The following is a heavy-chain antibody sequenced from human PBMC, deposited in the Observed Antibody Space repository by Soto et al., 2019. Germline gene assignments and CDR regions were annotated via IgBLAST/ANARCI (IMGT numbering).Heavy chain of an antibody. V-gene: IGHV1-18*01. CDR3: ARGFIPENY. CDR2: INIFNGNT. Sequence: QVHLVQSEGEVKKPGASVKVSCKTSGYTFSDYGVSWVRQAPGQGLEWMGWINIFNGNTKYEQKFQGRVTLSMDTSTRTVFLELTSLKFDDAAVYSCARGFIPENYWGQGTRVTVSS. CDR1: GYTFSDYG. D-gene: IGHD2-2*01. J-gene: IGHJ4*02.